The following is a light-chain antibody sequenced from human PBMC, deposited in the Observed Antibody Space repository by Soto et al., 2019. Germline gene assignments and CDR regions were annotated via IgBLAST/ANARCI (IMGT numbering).Light chain of an antibody. CDR1: SSDVGGYKY. CDR2: DVS. Sequence: QSVLTQPASVSGSPGQSIAISCTGSSSDVGGYKYVSWYQQHPGKAPKIMIYDVSNRPSGVSDRFSGSKSGNTASLTISGLQSEDEADYYCSSYTSSNSYVFGTGTKLTVL. CDR3: SSYTSSNSYV. J-gene: IGLJ1*01. V-gene: IGLV2-14*03.